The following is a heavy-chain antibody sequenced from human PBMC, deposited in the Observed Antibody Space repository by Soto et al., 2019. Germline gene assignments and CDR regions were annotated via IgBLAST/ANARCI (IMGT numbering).Heavy chain of an antibody. V-gene: IGHV6-1*01. CDR2: TYYRSKWYN. J-gene: IGHJ4*02. Sequence: PSQTLSLTCAISGDSVSSNSAAWNWIRQSPSRGLECLGRTYYRSKWYNDYAVSVKSRITINPDTSKNQFSLQLNSVTPEDTAVYFWARVVVIANTFVYWGQGTLVTVSS. CDR3: ARVVVIANTFVY. D-gene: IGHD2-21*01. CDR1: GDSVSSNSAA.